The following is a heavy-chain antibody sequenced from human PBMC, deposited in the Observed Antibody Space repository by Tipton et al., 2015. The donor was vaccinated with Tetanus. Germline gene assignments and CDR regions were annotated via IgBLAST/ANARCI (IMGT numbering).Heavy chain of an antibody. CDR1: GDSITTGDYY. J-gene: IGHJ4*02. Sequence: TLSLTCTVSGDSITTGDYYWGWIRQPPGKGLEWIGYIYYTGSTNYNPSLKSRVTISIDTSKNQLSLKLSSVTAADTAVYYCARRAGTSRFDYWGQGTLVTVSS. D-gene: IGHD1-7*01. CDR3: ARRAGTSRFDY. CDR2: IYYTGST. V-gene: IGHV4-61*08.